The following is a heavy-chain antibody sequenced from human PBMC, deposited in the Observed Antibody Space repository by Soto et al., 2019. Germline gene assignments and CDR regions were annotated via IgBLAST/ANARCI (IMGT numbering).Heavy chain of an antibody. D-gene: IGHD3-3*01. CDR3: ARDRRDYDFWSGYPEFDY. CDR1: GYTFTSYG. V-gene: IGHV1-18*01. J-gene: IGHJ4*02. CDR2: ISAYNGNT. Sequence: ASVKVSCKASGYTFTSYGISWVRQAPGQGLEWMGWISAYNGNTNYAQKLQGRVTMTTDTSTSTAYMELRSLRSDDTAVYYCARDRRDYDFWSGYPEFDYWGQGTLVTVSS.